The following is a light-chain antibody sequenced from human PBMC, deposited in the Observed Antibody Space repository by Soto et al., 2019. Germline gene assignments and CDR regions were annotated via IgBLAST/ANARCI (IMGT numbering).Light chain of an antibody. CDR2: DAS. Sequence: EIVLTQSPATLSLSPGERATFSCSASQSVRTYLAWYQQKPGQAPRLLIYDASNRATDIPDRFSGSGSGTDFTLTISSLDPEDFAVYYCHQRSKWPLTFGGGTKVEIK. J-gene: IGKJ4*01. V-gene: IGKV3-11*01. CDR1: QSVRTY. CDR3: HQRSKWPLT.